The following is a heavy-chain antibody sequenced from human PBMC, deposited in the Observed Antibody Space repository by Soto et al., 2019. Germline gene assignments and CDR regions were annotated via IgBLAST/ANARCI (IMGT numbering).Heavy chain of an antibody. CDR2: IVGSGGTT. V-gene: IGHV3-23*01. Sequence: EVQLLESGGGSVQPGGSLKLSCAASGFTFSSYAMTWVRQAPGKGLEWVSGIVGSGGTTDYADSVKGRFTISRDNSKNTLYLEMNSLRGEDTGAYYCAKDCGAGHCSGGTCYLGDYYYYGMDVWGQGTTVTVSS. D-gene: IGHD2-15*01. J-gene: IGHJ6*02. CDR3: AKDCGAGHCSGGTCYLGDYYYYGMDV. CDR1: GFTFSSYA.